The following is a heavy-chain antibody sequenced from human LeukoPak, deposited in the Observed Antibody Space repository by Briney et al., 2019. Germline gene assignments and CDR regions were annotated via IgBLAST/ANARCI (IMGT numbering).Heavy chain of an antibody. D-gene: IGHD6-13*01. CDR3: ARASAAGTNLFDY. J-gene: IGHJ4*02. V-gene: IGHV3-21*01. Sequence: GGSLRLSCAASGFTFSSYSMNWVRQAPGKGLECVSSISSSSSYIYYADSVKGRFTISRDNAKNSLYLQMNSLRAEDTAVYYCARASAAGTNLFDYWGQGTLVTVSS. CDR2: ISSSSSYI. CDR1: GFTFSSYS.